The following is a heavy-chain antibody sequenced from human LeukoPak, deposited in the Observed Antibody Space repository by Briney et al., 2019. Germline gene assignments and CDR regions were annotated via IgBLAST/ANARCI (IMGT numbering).Heavy chain of an antibody. CDR3: ARESSGWYYFDY. J-gene: IGHJ4*02. CDR1: GGSVSSGSYY. CDR2: IYYSGST. D-gene: IGHD6-19*01. V-gene: IGHV4-61*01. Sequence: SETLSLTCTVSGGSVSSGSYYWSWIRQPPGKGLEWIGYIYYSGSTNYNPFLKSRVTISVDTSKNQFSLKLSSVTAADTAVYYCARESSGWYYFDYWGQGTLVTVSS.